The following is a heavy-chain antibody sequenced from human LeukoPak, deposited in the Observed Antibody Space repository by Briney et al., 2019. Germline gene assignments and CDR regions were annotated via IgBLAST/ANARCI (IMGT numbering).Heavy chain of an antibody. V-gene: IGHV1-18*01. Sequence: ASVKVSCKASGYTFRNFGISWVRQAPGQGLEWGGWISAYSGNTNYAQKVQGRVTMTTDTSTSTAYMELRTLRSDDTAVYYCARAPDWGYCSSTSCYWGLDYWGQGTLVTVSS. J-gene: IGHJ4*02. CDR3: ARAPDWGYCSSTSCYWGLDY. D-gene: IGHD2-2*01. CDR2: ISAYSGNT. CDR1: GYTFRNFG.